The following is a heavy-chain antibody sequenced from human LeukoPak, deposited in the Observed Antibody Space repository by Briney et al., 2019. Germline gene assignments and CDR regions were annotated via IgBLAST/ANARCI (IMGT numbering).Heavy chain of an antibody. CDR1: GFTFSSYG. D-gene: IGHD6-13*01. V-gene: IGHV3-30*02. CDR2: IRYDGSNK. CDR3: AKDWEVKAIAAAGKDY. Sequence: GGSLRLSCAASGFTFSSYGMHWVRQAPGKGLEWVAFIRYDGSNKYYADSVKGRFTISRDNSKNTLYLQMSSLRAEDTAVYYCAKDWEVKAIAAAGKDYWGQGTLVTVSS. J-gene: IGHJ4*02.